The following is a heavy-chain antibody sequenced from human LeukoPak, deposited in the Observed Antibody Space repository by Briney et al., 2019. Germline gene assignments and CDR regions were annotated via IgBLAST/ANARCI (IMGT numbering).Heavy chain of an antibody. CDR3: ATEIAEGGPQDY. Sequence: GRSLRLSCAASGFTVSSNYMSWVRQAPGKELEWVSVIYSGGSTYYADSVKGRFTISRDNSKSTLYLQMTSLRAEDTALYYCATEIAEGGPQDYWGQGTLVTVSS. CDR1: GFTVSSNY. V-gene: IGHV3-53*05. D-gene: IGHD2-21*01. J-gene: IGHJ4*02. CDR2: IYSGGST.